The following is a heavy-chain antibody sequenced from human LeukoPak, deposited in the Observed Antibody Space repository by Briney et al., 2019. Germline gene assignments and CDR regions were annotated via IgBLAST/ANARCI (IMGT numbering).Heavy chain of an antibody. CDR2: FYHSGSD. CDR3: VRGYCSGATCYHFDY. D-gene: IGHD2-15*01. J-gene: IGHJ4*02. V-gene: IGHV4-59*01. Sequence: PSETLSLTCTVSGASLTSYYWNWVRQPPGKGLEWIGYFYHSGSDNYNPSLKSRITISVDTSKNQFSLKLSSVTAADTAVYYCVRGYCSGATCYHFDYWGQGTLVTVSS. CDR1: GASLTSYY.